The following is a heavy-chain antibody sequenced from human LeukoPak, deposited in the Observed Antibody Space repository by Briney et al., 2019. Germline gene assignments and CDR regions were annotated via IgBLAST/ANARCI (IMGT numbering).Heavy chain of an antibody. V-gene: IGHV4-4*07. J-gene: IGHJ4*02. CDR1: GGSISPYY. CDR2: IYNNENT. D-gene: IGHD3-9*01. Sequence: SETLSLTCTVSGGSISPYYWSWIRQPAGKGLEWIGRIYNNENTNYNASLKSRVTISVDTSKNQFSLRLSSVTAADTAVYYCARGPRSADWYSIDYWGQGTLVTVSS. CDR3: ARGPRSADWYSIDY.